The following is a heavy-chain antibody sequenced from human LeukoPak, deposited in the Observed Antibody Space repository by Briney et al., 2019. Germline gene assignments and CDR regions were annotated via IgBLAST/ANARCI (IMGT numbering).Heavy chain of an antibody. CDR2: ISYDGSNK. V-gene: IGHV3-30*18. J-gene: IGHJ3*02. Sequence: GGSLRLSCAAFGFTFSSYGMHWVRRAPGKGLEWVAVISYDGSNKYYADSVKGRFTISRDNSKNTLYLQMNSLRAEDTAVYYCAKEYYGDYGPGAFDIWGQGTMVTVSS. CDR1: GFTFSSYG. CDR3: AKEYYGDYGPGAFDI. D-gene: IGHD4-17*01.